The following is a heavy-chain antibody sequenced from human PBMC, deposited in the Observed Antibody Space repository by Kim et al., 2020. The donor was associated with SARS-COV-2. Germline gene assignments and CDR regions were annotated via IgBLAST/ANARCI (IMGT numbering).Heavy chain of an antibody. CDR1: GFTFSSYS. V-gene: IGHV3-48*02. CDR3: ARGVMAVAGLLDY. Sequence: GGSLRLSCAASGFTFSSYSMNWVRQAPGKGLEWVSYISSSSSTIYYADSVKGRFTISRDNAKNSLYLQMNSLRDEETAVYYCARGVMAVAGLLDYWGQGTLVTVSS. CDR2: ISSSSSTI. D-gene: IGHD6-19*01. J-gene: IGHJ4*02.